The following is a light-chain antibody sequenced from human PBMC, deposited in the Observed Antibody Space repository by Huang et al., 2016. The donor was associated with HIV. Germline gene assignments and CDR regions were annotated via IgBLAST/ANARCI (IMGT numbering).Light chain of an antibody. CDR3: QQYKSWFT. CDR2: GAS. Sequence: EIVMTQSPATLSVSPGKRVTLACRASQSVDDNLAWYQQKPGQAPGLLVYGASTRGTGGPGGFSGSGSGTEFTLTITSLQSEDSASYYCQQYKSWFTFGQGTRLEIK. J-gene: IGKJ5*01. CDR1: QSVDDN. V-gene: IGKV3-15*01.